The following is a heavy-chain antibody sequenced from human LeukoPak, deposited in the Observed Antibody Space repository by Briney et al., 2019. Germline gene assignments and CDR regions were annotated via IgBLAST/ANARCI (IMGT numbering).Heavy chain of an antibody. CDR1: GFTFGDYA. J-gene: IGHJ4*02. D-gene: IGHD3-10*01. CDR3: TSFGESY. Sequence: GGSLRLSCTASGFTFGDYAMSWVRQAPGKGLEWVGFIRSNAYGGTTEYAASVKGRFTISRDDSKSIAYLQMNSLKTEDTAVYYCTSFGESYWGQGTLVTVSS. V-gene: IGHV3-49*04. CDR2: IRSNAYGGTT.